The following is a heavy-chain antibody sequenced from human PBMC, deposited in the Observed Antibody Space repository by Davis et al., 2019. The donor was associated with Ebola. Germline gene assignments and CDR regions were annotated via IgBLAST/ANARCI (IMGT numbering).Heavy chain of an antibody. CDR2: VRSHGSDD. D-gene: IGHD6-19*01. Sequence: GESLKISCAASGFTFNIFDMHWVRQAPGRGLEWVAFVRSHGSDDHYADSVKGRFTISRDNSKNSLYLQMNSLRAEDTAVYYCARAEGQWLFGWFDPWGQGTLVTVSS. CDR3: ARAEGQWLFGWFDP. V-gene: IGHV3-30*02. CDR1: GFTFNIFD. J-gene: IGHJ5*02.